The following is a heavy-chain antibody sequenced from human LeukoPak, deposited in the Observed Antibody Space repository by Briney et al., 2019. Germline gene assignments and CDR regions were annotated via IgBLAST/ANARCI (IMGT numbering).Heavy chain of an antibody. Sequence: GASVKVSCKASGYTFTSYDINWVRQAPGQGLEWMGWTNPNSGNTGYAQKFQGRVTMTRNTSISTPYMELSSLRSEDTAVYYGARGDFDDSSGYYYVSAFDIWGQGTMVAVSS. CDR1: GYTFTSYD. CDR2: TNPNSGNT. CDR3: ARGDFDDSSGYYYVSAFDI. J-gene: IGHJ3*02. V-gene: IGHV1-8*01. D-gene: IGHD3-22*01.